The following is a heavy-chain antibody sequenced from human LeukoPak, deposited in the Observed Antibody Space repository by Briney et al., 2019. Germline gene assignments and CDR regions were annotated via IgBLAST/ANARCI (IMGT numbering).Heavy chain of an antibody. Sequence: PGGSLRLSCAASGFTFSSYDMHWVRQATGKGPEWVSAIGTAGDTYYPGSVKGRFTISRENAKNSLYLQMNSLRAEDTAVYYCARDLPDDILTGYYYYFDYWGQGTLVTVSS. D-gene: IGHD3-9*01. CDR1: GFTFSSYD. CDR3: ARDLPDDILTGYYYYFDY. J-gene: IGHJ4*02. CDR2: IGTAGDT. V-gene: IGHV3-13*01.